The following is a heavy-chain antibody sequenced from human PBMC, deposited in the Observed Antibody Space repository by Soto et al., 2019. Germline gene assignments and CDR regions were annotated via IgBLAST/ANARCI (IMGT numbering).Heavy chain of an antibody. J-gene: IGHJ4*02. V-gene: IGHV3-23*01. D-gene: IGHD6-13*01. CDR2: ISGSGGTT. Sequence: AGGSLRLSCAASGFTVGSYAMTWVRQAPGKGLEWVSTISGSGGTTFYADSVRGRSTISRDNSKNTLYLQMNSLRAEDTAVYYCAKEPPGAAAGSFDSWGQGPLVTVSS. CDR1: GFTVGSYA. CDR3: AKEPPGAAAGSFDS.